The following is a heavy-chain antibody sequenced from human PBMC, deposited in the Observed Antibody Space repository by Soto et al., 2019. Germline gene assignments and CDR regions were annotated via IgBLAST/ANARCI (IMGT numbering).Heavy chain of an antibody. V-gene: IGHV3-30*04. CDR3: VRDRGYSSSSLRDFDI. CDR1: GFTFSFSA. J-gene: IGHJ2*01. D-gene: IGHD6-6*01. CDR2: ISYDESNR. Sequence: QVQLVESGGGVVQPGRSLRLSCAASGFTFSFSAMHWVRQAPGKGLEWVTFISYDESNRFYADSVRGRFTISRDNSKNMLYLQMNSLRAEDTAVYYCVRDRGYSSSSLRDFDIWGRGTLVTVSS.